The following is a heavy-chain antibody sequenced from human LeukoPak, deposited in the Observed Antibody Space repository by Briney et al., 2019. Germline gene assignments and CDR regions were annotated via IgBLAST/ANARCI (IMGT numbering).Heavy chain of an antibody. CDR3: ARDLYCSSTSCYNYYGMDV. D-gene: IGHD2-2*02. CDR2: IIPILGIA. CDR1: GGTFSSYA. J-gene: IGHJ6*02. V-gene: IGHV1-69*04. Sequence: SVKVSCKAPGGTFSSYAISWVRQAPGQGLEWMGRIIPILGIANYAQKFQGRVTITADKSTSTAYMELSSLRSEDTAVYYCARDLYCSSTSCYNYYGMDVWGQGTTVTVSS.